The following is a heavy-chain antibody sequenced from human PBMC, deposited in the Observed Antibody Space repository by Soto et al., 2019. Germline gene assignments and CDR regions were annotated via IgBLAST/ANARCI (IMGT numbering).Heavy chain of an antibody. V-gene: IGHV1-69*06. J-gene: IGHJ5*02. D-gene: IGHD6-13*01. CDR2: IIPIFGTA. CDR1: GGTFSSYA. CDR3: ASIAAAGQVPDP. Sequence: VASVKVSCKASGGTFSSYAISWVRQAPGQGLEWMGGIIPIFGTANYAQKFQGRVTITADKSTSTAYMELSSLRSEDTAVYYCASIAAAGQVPDPWGQGTLVTVSS.